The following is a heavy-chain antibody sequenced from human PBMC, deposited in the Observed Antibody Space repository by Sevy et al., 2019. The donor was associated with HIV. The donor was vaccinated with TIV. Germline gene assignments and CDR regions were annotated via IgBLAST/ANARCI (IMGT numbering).Heavy chain of an antibody. V-gene: IGHV3-21*01. CDR2: ISSSSSYI. CDR3: ARDQRGCSGGSCYEDAFDI. CDR1: GFTFSSYS. J-gene: IGHJ3*02. D-gene: IGHD2-15*01. Sequence: GGSLRLSCAASGFTFSSYSMNWVRQAPGKGLEWVSSISSSSSYIYYADSVKGRFTISRDNAKTSLYLQMNSLRAGDTAVYYCARDQRGCSGGSCYEDAFDIWGQGTMVTVSS.